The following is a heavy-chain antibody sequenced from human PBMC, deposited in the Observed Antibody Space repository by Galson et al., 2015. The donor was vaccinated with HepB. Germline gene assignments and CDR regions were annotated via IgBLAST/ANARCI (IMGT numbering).Heavy chain of an antibody. CDR1: GFTFSSYA. CDR3: ARAEGYSYGLYYYYYYGMDV. CDR2: ISYDGSNK. V-gene: IGHV3-30-3*01. J-gene: IGHJ6*02. Sequence: SLRLSCAASGFTFSSYAMHWVRQAPGKGLEWVAVISYDGSNKYYADSVKGRFTISRDNSKNTLYLQMNSLRAEDTAVYYCARAEGYSYGLYYYYYYGMDVWGQGTTVTVSS. D-gene: IGHD5-18*01.